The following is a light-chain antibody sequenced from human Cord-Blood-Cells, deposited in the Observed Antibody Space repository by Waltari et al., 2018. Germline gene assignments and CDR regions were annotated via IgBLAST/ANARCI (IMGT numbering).Light chain of an antibody. Sequence: IVMTQSPATLSVSPGETATLSCRASQSVSSNLAWYQQKPGQAPRLLIYGASTRATGIPARFSGSGSGTEFTLNISSLQSEDFAVYYCQQYNNWWTFGQWTKVEIK. CDR3: QQYNNWWT. J-gene: IGKJ1*01. V-gene: IGKV3-15*01. CDR2: GAS. CDR1: QSVSSN.